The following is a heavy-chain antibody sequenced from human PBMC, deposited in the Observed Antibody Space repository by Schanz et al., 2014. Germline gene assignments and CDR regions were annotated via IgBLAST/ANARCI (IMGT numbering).Heavy chain of an antibody. Sequence: QLQLQESGSGLVKPSQTLSLTCGVSGGSISSGGSSWNWIRLPPGKGLEWIGYIYHSGYTYNNPSLGSRVPMSVDTSKNQFSLKRAFVTAADTAVYYCARCLRNYDIMTGYNLSFDYWGLGTLVTVSS. V-gene: IGHV4-30-2*03. D-gene: IGHD3-9*01. CDR1: GGSISSGGSS. CDR3: ARCLRNYDIMTGYNLSFDY. CDR2: IYHSGYT. J-gene: IGHJ4*02.